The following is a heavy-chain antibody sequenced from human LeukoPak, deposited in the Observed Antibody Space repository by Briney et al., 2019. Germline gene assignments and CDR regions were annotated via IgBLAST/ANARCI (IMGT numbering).Heavy chain of an antibody. Sequence: LSFSSTAGDSFISCCNWSLIQMPPEEGLGLIGYIYYSGSTNYNPSLQSQVTISVDTSKNTFSLQLSTLTAADTAMYYCAREIDPWIGAYYFGYWGQGTLVTVSS. CDR1: DSFISCCN. CDR2: IYYSGST. V-gene: IGHV4-59*01. J-gene: IGHJ4*02. D-gene: IGHD3-16*01. CDR3: AREIDPWIGAYYFGY.